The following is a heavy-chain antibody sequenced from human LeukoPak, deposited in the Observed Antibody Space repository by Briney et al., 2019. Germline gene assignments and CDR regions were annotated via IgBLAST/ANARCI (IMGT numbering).Heavy chain of an antibody. J-gene: IGHJ6*02. Sequence: PGGSLRLSCATSGFTFSHYWMTWVRQVPGKGLEWVATIKQDGGERYYVDSVEGRFTISRDNGKTSVYLQMNSLRADDTAVYYCARSRAAVVMGELIPSFYYGMDVWGQGTTVTVSS. V-gene: IGHV3-7*03. CDR1: GFTFSHYW. CDR3: ARSRAAVVMGELIPSFYYGMDV. D-gene: IGHD3-16*01. CDR2: IKQDGGER.